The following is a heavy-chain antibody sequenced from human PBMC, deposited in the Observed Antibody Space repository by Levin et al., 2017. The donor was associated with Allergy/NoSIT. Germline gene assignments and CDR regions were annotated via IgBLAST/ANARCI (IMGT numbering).Heavy chain of an antibody. D-gene: IGHD6-19*01. V-gene: IGHV1-2*02. CDR1: GYTFTGYY. CDR2: INPNSGGT. J-gene: IGHJ2*01. CDR3: ARTMSGWYGGANWYFDL. Sequence: GASVKVSCKASGYTFTGYYMHWVRQAPGQGLEWMGWINPNSGGTNYAQKFQGRVTMTRDTSISTAYMELSRLRSDDTAVYYCARTMSGWYGGANWYFDLWGRGTLVTVSS.